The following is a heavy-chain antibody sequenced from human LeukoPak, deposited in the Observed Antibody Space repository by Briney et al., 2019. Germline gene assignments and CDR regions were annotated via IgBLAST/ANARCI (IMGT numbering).Heavy chain of an antibody. J-gene: IGHJ4*02. Sequence: GGSLRLSCAASGFTFRSYSMNWVRQAPGKGLQWVSYISPSSSSIFYGDSVTGRFTISRDNAKNSLYLQMNSLRDDDTAVYYCARDLNWGFHYWGQGTLVTVSS. V-gene: IGHV3-48*02. D-gene: IGHD7-27*01. CDR3: ARDLNWGFHY. CDR1: GFTFRSYS. CDR2: ISPSSSSI.